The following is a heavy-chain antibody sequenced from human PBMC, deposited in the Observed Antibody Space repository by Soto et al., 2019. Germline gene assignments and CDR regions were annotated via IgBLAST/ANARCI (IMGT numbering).Heavy chain of an antibody. Sequence: QAQLVQSGAEVKKPGASVKVSCQAGGYTFADYGISWVRQAPGQGLEWVGWIGPYNGNTNYAQSLQDRVTMTTDTSTNTAYMELRSLRSDDTALYYCARCYCTVGSCYTCWHFDLWGRGTLLTVSS. D-gene: IGHD2-15*01. CDR3: ARCYCTVGSCYTCWHFDL. CDR1: GYTFADYG. CDR2: IGPYNGNT. J-gene: IGHJ2*01. V-gene: IGHV1-18*01.